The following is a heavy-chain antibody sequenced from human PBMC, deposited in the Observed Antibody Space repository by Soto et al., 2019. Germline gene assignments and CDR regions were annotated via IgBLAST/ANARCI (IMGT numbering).Heavy chain of an antibody. CDR3: ARPHGGSSGWDNWFDP. D-gene: IGHD6-25*01. V-gene: IGHV4-59*01. CDR1: GGSISSYY. Sequence: QVQLQESGPGLVKPSETLSLTCTVSGGSISSYYWSWIRQPPGKGLEWIGYIYYSGSTNYNPSLKSRVTISVDTSKNQVSLKLSSVTAADTAVYYCARPHGGSSGWDNWFDPWGQGTLVTVSS. J-gene: IGHJ5*02. CDR2: IYYSGST.